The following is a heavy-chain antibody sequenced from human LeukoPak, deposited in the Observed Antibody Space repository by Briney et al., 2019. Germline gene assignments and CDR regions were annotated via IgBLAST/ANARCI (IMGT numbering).Heavy chain of an antibody. Sequence: ASVKVSCKAFGYTFDTSSITWVRQAPGQRLEWMGWISPNNGNTHYAQGVQGRVTMTTDTSRSTAYVELRSLRSDDTAVYYCTRVRNSNNWWGAFDIWGQGTMVTVSS. CDR3: TRVRNSNNWWGAFDI. D-gene: IGHD1-1*01. V-gene: IGHV1-18*01. J-gene: IGHJ3*02. CDR1: GYTFDTSS. CDR2: ISPNNGNT.